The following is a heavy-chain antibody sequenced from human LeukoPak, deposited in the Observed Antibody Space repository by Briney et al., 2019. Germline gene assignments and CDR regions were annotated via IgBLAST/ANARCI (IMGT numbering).Heavy chain of an antibody. V-gene: IGHV4-39*01. CDR2: VFHSGST. CDR3: AKQDYFDY. CDR1: GDSMSSNSYY. Sequence: SETLSLTCSVSGDSMSSNSYYWGWIRQPPGKGLEWIGSVFHSGSTYYNPSLRSRATISVDTSKNQFSLKLSSVTAADTAVYYCAKQDYFDYWGQGTLVTVSS. J-gene: IGHJ4*02.